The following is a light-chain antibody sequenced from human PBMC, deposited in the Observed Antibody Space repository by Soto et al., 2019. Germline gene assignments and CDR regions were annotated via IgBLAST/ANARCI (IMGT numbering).Light chain of an antibody. J-gene: IGKJ4*01. CDR2: WAS. V-gene: IGKV4-1*01. CDR1: QSFLYSPNNKNY. CDR3: QKYVSTPLN. Sequence: DIVMTQSPDFLAVSLGERSTINCKSSQSFLYSPNNKNYLTWYQLKPGQPPKMLIYWASTRESGVPDRFSGSGSGTVFSLTISSLQAEDVAVYYCQKYVSTPLNFGGGTKVDIK.